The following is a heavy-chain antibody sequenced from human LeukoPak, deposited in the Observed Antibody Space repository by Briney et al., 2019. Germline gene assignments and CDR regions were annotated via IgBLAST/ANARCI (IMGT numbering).Heavy chain of an antibody. D-gene: IGHD2-15*01. CDR1: GFTFTDYA. CDR3: VGDSIISVGGFDF. CDR2: ISSNGGKI. Sequence: GGSLRLSCAASGFTFTDYAMSWVRQAPGKGLEWVSYISSNGGKIHYVDSVRGRFTISRDNAENSLYLHMSSLRADDTAVYYCVGDSIISVGGFDFWGQGTQVTVSS. J-gene: IGHJ5*01. V-gene: IGHV3-11*01.